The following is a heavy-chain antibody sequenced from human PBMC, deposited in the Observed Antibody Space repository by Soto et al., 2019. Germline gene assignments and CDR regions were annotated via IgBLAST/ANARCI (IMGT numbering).Heavy chain of an antibody. CDR2: IYYSGST. D-gene: IGHD3-3*01. V-gene: IGHV4-59*01. CDR1: GGSISSYY. CDR3: ARGGDHDFWRGYYWENYYYYGMDV. J-gene: IGHJ6*02. Sequence: SETLSLTCTVSGGSISSYYWSWIRQPPGKGLERIGYIYYSGSTNYNPSLKSRVTISVDTSKNQFSLKLSSVTAADTAVYYCARGGDHDFWRGYYWENYYYYGMDVWGQGTTVTVSS.